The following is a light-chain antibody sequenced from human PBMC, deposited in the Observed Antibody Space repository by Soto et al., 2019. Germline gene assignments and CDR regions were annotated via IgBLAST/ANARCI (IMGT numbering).Light chain of an antibody. J-gene: IGKJ1*01. CDR1: QSLVYNDGNTY. CDR2: EVS. V-gene: IGKV2D-30*01. Sequence: DDVMTQSPLSLPVTLGQPASISCRSSQSLVYNDGNTYLDWFQQRPGQSPRRLIYEVSNWDSGVPDRFSGSESGTDFTLKISRVEAADVGVYYCMQGTHWLGTFGQGTKVEIK. CDR3: MQGTHWLGT.